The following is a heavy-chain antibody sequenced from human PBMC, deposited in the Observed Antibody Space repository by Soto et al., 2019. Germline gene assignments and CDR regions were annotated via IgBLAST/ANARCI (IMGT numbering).Heavy chain of an antibody. CDR1: GYTFTAQY. J-gene: IGHJ5*02. V-gene: IGHV1-2*02. Sequence: GASVKVSCKASGYTFTAQYLHWVRKAPGEGLEWMGWINPTTGATRYAQKFQGRVTMARDTSMSTAYLEVRSLRPDDTAVYYCAKGDSSWVSWFDPWGQGTLVTVSS. CDR2: INPTTGAT. D-gene: IGHD6-19*01. CDR3: AKGDSSWVSWFDP.